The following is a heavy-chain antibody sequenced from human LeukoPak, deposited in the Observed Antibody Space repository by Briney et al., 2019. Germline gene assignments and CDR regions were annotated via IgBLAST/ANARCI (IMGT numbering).Heavy chain of an antibody. CDR1: GFTFSSYG. D-gene: IGHD3-3*01. CDR3: AKNHDFWSGYCFDY. J-gene: IGHJ4*02. CDR2: IRYDGSNK. V-gene: IGHV3-30*02. Sequence: GGSLRLSCAASGFTFSSYGMHWVRQAPGKGLEWVAFIRYDGSNKYYADSVKGRFTISRDNSKNTLYLQMNSLRAEDTAVYYCAKNHDFWSGYCFDYWGQGTLVTVSS.